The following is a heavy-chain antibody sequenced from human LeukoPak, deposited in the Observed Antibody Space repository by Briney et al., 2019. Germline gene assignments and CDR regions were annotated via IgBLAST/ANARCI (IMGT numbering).Heavy chain of an antibody. Sequence: GEALKISCKGSGYSFSSYWIGWVRQMPGKGLEWRGIIYPGDSDTRYSPSFQGQVTISADKSISTAYLQWSILKASDTAMYYCARRDGYDSTTFDYWGQGTLVTVSS. CDR2: IYPGDSDT. CDR1: GYSFSSYW. CDR3: ARRDGYDSTTFDY. J-gene: IGHJ4*02. V-gene: IGHV5-51*01. D-gene: IGHD5-24*01.